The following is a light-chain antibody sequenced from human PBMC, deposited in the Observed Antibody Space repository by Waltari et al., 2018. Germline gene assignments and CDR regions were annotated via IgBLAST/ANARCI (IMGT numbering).Light chain of an antibody. J-gene: IGLJ2*01. CDR1: SPTLGAGYD. V-gene: IGLV1-40*01. CDR2: GNS. CDR3: QSYDSSLSAL. Sequence: QSVLTQPPSVSGAPGQTVTISCTGSSPTLGAGYDLHLYQQLPGTAPKLLIYGNSNRPSGVPDRFSGSKSGTSASLSITGLQAEDEADYYCQSYDSSLSALFGGGTKLTVL.